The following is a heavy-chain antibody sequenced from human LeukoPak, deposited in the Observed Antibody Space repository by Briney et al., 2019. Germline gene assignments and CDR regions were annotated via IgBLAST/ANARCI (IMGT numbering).Heavy chain of an antibody. J-gene: IGHJ4*02. CDR1: GGSISSGGYS. V-gene: IGHV4-30-2*01. Sequence: SETLSLTCAVSGGSISSGGYSWSWIRQPPGKGLEWIGYIYHSGSTYYNPSLKSRVTISVDRSKNQFSLKLSSLTAADTAVYYCARADNYGDYEGNFDYWGQGTLVTVSS. CDR2: IYHSGST. D-gene: IGHD4-17*01. CDR3: ARADNYGDYEGNFDY.